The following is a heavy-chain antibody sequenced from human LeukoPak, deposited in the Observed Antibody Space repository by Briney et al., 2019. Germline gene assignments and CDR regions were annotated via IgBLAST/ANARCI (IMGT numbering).Heavy chain of an antibody. CDR3: ARGKVLTGSYGMDV. J-gene: IGHJ6*02. CDR1: EYTFTSYD. D-gene: IGHD3-9*01. CDR2: IIPILGIA. V-gene: IGHV1-69*04. Sequence: SVKVSCKASEYTFTSYDINWVRQAPGQGLEWMGRIIPILGIANYAQKFQGRVTITADKSTSTAYMELSSLRSEDTAVYYCARGKVLTGSYGMDVWGQGTTVTVSS.